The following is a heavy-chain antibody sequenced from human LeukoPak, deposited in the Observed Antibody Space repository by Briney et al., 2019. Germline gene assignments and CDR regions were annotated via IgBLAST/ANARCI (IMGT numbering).Heavy chain of an antibody. J-gene: IGHJ4*02. CDR2: IYPGDSDT. D-gene: IGHD2-15*01. Sequence: GGSLQISCKASGYSFTSYWIGWVRQMPGKGLEWMGIIYPGDSDTRYSPSFQGQVTISADKSINTAYLQWNSLKASDTAMYYCARFVGACSGGSCYSDYWGQGTLVTVSS. V-gene: IGHV5-51*01. CDR1: GYSFTSYW. CDR3: ARFVGACSGGSCYSDY.